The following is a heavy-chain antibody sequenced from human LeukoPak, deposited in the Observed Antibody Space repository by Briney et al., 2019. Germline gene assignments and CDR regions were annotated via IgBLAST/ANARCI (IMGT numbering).Heavy chain of an antibody. V-gene: IGHV4-39*07. D-gene: IGHD5-24*01. J-gene: IGHJ4*02. CDR3: ARDLVAGWLQSPYYFDY. CDR2: VYYSGTN. Sequence: SETLSLTCSVSGGSISLSYYYWGWIRQPPGKALEWIGRVYYSGTNYYNPSLKSRVTISVDTSKNQFSLKLSSVTAADTAVYYCARDLVAGWLQSPYYFDYWGQGTLVTVSS. CDR1: GGSISLSYYY.